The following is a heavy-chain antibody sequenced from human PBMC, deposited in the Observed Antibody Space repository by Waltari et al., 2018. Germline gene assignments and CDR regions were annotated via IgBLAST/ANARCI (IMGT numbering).Heavy chain of an antibody. D-gene: IGHD6-13*01. Sequence: EVQLVQSGAEVKKPGATVKISCKASGYTFTDYYMHWGQQAPGKGLEWMGRVDPEDGETIYAEKFQGRVTITADTSTDTAYMELSSLRSEDTAVYYCLSGIAAAGTDSHYYYYMDVWGKGTTVTVSS. V-gene: IGHV1-69-2*01. J-gene: IGHJ6*03. CDR1: GYTFTDYY. CDR2: VDPEDGET. CDR3: LSGIAAAGTDSHYYYYMDV.